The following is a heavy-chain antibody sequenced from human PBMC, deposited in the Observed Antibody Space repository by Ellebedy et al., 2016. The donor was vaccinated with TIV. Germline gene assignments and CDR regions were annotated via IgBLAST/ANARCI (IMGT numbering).Heavy chain of an antibody. V-gene: IGHV1-18*04. CDR2: ISVYNGYR. D-gene: IGHD2-21*01. Sequence: AASEKVSCKTSLYTFTNSGISWVRQAPGQGLEWMAWISVYNGYRRFEQNLQGRFTVTTATSTNPAYMELRSLTSDYTAVYYCARRGGDCGGDCFDYWGQGTLVTVSS. CDR1: LYTFTNSG. J-gene: IGHJ4*02. CDR3: ARRGGDCGGDCFDY.